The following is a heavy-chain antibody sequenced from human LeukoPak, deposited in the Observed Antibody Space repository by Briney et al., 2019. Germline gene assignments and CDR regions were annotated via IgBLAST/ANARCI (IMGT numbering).Heavy chain of an antibody. D-gene: IGHD2-21*02. CDR1: GFTFSSCS. V-gene: IGHV3-21*01. J-gene: IGHJ4*02. CDR2: ISSSSSYI. CDR3: ARDQVTDFDH. Sequence: GGSLRLSCAASGFTFSSCSMNWVRQAPGKGLEWVSSISSSSSYIYYAASVKGRFTISRDNAKNSLYLQINSLRAEDTAVYYCARDQVTDFDHWGQGTLVTVSS.